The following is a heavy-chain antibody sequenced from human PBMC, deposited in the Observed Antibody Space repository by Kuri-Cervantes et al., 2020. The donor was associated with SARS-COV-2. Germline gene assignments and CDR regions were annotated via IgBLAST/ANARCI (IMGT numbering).Heavy chain of an antibody. D-gene: IGHD3-3*01. J-gene: IGHJ6*02. CDR2: ISYDGSNK. CDR3: ARDVAIFGVVILYYYYGMDV. Sequence: GGSLRLSCAASGFTFSSYAMSWVRQAPGTGLEWVAVISYDGSNKYYADSVKGRFTISRDNSKNTLYLQMNSLRAEDTAVYYCARDVAIFGVVILYYYYGMDVWGQGTTVTVSS. V-gene: IGHV3-30-3*01. CDR1: GFTFSSYA.